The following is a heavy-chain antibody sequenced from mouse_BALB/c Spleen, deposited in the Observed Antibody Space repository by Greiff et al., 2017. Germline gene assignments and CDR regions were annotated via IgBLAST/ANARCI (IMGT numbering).Heavy chain of an antibody. D-gene: IGHD2-4*01. Sequence: EVQGVESGGGLVQPGGSRKLSCAASGFTFSSFGMHWVRQAPEKGLEWVAYISSGSSTIYYADTVKGRFTISRDNPKNTLFLQMTSLRSEDTAMYYCARRGSTMITTGWFAYWGQGTLVTVSA. CDR1: GFTFSSFG. J-gene: IGHJ3*01. V-gene: IGHV5-17*02. CDR3: ARRGSTMITTGWFAY. CDR2: ISSGSSTI.